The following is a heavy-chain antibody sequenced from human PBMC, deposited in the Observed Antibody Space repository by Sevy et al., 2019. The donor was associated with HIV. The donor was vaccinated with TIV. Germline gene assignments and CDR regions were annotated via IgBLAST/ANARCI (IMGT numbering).Heavy chain of an antibody. CDR3: AKDRPRPYYDFWSGWGANWFDP. D-gene: IGHD3-3*01. V-gene: IGHV3-30*18. J-gene: IGHJ5*02. CDR1: GFTFSSYG. CDR2: ISYDGSNK. Sequence: GGSLRLSCAASGFTFSSYGMHWVRQAPGKGLEWVAVISYDGSNKYYADSVKGRFTISRDNSKNTLYLQMNSLRAEDTAVYYCAKDRPRPYYDFWSGWGANWFDPWGQGTLVTASS.